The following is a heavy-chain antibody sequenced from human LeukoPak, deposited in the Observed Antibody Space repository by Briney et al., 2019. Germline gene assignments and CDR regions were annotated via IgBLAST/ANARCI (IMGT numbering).Heavy chain of an antibody. D-gene: IGHD6-13*01. Sequence: GGSLRLSCIASGFTFRTYTMAWVRQAQGGGLEWVSAIGGDGGGTFYADSVKGRFAISRDNSKSTLYLQMNSLRAEDTAVYYCARASGKPHLSSHWYGGLGDWGPGTLVTVSS. V-gene: IGHV3-23*01. CDR3: ARASGKPHLSSHWYGGLGD. J-gene: IGHJ4*02. CDR1: GFTFRTYT. CDR2: IGGDGGGT.